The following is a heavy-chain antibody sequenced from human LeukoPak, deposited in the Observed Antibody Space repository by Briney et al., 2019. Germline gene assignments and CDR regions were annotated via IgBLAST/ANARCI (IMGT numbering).Heavy chain of an antibody. CDR1: GFTFDDYA. CDR2: ISWNSGSI. CDR3: AEDVTAAGTRTFFDY. Sequence: PGRSLRLSCAASGFTFDDYAMHWVRQAPGKGLEWVSGISWNSGSIGYADSVKGRFTISRDNAKNSLYLQMNSLRAEDTALYYCAEDVTAAGTRTFFDYWGQGTLVTVSS. D-gene: IGHD6-13*01. V-gene: IGHV3-9*01. J-gene: IGHJ4*02.